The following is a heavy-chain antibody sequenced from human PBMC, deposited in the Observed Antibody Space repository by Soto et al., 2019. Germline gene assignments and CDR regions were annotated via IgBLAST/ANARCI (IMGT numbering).Heavy chain of an antibody. Sequence: QVQLVQSGAEVKKPGSSVKVSCKASGGTFSSYAISWVRQAPGQGLEWMGGIIPIFGTANYAQKFQGRVTIIAAESTSTAYMGLSSLRSEDTAVYYCAGESSSSVVVSYWGQGPMVTVSS. CDR3: AGESSSSVVVSY. J-gene: IGHJ4*02. V-gene: IGHV1-69*12. CDR1: GGTFSSYA. D-gene: IGHD6-6*01. CDR2: IIPIFGTA.